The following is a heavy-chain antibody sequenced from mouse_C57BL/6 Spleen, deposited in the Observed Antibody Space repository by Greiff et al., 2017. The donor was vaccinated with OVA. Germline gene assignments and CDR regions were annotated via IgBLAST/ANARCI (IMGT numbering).Heavy chain of an antibody. V-gene: IGHV1-18*01. CDR1: GYTFTDYN. D-gene: IGHD4-1*01. J-gene: IGHJ4*01. CDR3: ASLGRDAMDY. CDR2: INPNNGGT. Sequence: VQLQQSGPELVKPGASVKIPCKASGYTFTDYNMDWVKQSHGKSLEWIGDINPNNGGTIYNQKFKSKATLTVDKSSSTAYMQLSSLTSEDSAVYYCASLGRDAMDYWGQGTSVTVSS.